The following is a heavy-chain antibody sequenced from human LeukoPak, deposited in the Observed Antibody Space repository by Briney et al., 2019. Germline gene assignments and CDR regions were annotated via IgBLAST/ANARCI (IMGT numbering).Heavy chain of an antibody. J-gene: IGHJ3*02. CDR3: ARVGSGSYFLDALDI. CDR2: IWSDGNIK. V-gene: IGHV3-33*01. Sequence: GRSLRLSCTAPGFIFKNYGMHWVRQTPGKGLEWLAVIWSDGNIKYYADSVKGRFSISRDNFKNLLYLQMSGLRAEDTAVYYCARVGSGSYFLDALDIWGQGTMVTVPS. D-gene: IGHD1-26*01. CDR1: GFIFKNYG.